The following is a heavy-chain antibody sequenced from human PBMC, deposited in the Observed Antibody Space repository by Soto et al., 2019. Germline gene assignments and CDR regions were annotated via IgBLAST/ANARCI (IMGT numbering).Heavy chain of an antibody. Sequence: QVQLQESGPGLVKPSGTLSLTCAVSGGSISSSNWWSWVRQPPGKGLEWIGEIYHSGSTNHNPSRQSRFTISVDKSKNQFSLKLSSVTAADTAVSYCARDSRPSRAEPEYYYYGMDVWGQGTTVTVSS. J-gene: IGHJ6*02. CDR1: GGSISSSNW. CDR3: ARDSRPSRAEPEYYYYGMDV. V-gene: IGHV4-4*02. CDR2: IYHSGST.